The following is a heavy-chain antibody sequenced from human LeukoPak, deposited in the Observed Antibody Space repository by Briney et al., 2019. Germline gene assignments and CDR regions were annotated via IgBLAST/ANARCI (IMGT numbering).Heavy chain of an antibody. V-gene: IGHV4-59*01. CDR3: AREPYDY. CDR2: IYYSGST. Sequence: SETLSLTCTVSGGSISSYYWSWIRQPPGKGLEWIGYIYYSGSTNYNTSLMSRVTISVDTSKNQFSLKLSSVTAADTAVYYCAREPYDYWGQGTLVTVSS. CDR1: GGSISSYY. J-gene: IGHJ4*02.